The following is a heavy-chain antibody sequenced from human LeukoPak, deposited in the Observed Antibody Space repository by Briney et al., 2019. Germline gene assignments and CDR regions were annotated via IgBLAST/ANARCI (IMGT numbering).Heavy chain of an antibody. CDR2: ISGSGGST. V-gene: IGHV3-23*01. Sequence: PGGSLRLSCAASGFTFSSYAMSWVRQAPGKGLEWVSAISGSGGSTYYADSVKGPFTISRDNSKNTLYLQMNSLRAEDTAVYYCAKGTDYDILTGYYRASYYFDYWGQGTLVTVSS. CDR1: GFTFSSYA. D-gene: IGHD3-9*01. CDR3: AKGTDYDILTGYYRASYYFDY. J-gene: IGHJ4*02.